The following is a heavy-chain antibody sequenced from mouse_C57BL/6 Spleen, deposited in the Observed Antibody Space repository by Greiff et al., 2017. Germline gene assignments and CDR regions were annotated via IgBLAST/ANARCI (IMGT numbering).Heavy chain of an antibody. V-gene: IGHV14-4*01. Sequence: EVQLQQSGAELVRPGASVKLSCTASGFNIKDDYMHWVKQRPEQGLEWIGWIDPENGDTEYASKFQGKATITADTSSNTAYLQLSSLTSEDTAVYYCTTSAARATSAMDYWGQGTSVTVSS. D-gene: IGHD3-1*01. CDR2: IDPENGDT. CDR1: GFNIKDDY. CDR3: TTSAARATSAMDY. J-gene: IGHJ4*01.